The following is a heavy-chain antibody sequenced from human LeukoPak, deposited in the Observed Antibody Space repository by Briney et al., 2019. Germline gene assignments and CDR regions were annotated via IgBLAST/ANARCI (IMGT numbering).Heavy chain of an antibody. CDR3: AKDQVTMVRGVISARLYYYYYYMDV. CDR2: IWYDGSNK. Sequence: GGSLRLSCTASGFTFSNYWMTWVRQAPGKGLEWVAVIWYDGSNKYYADSVKGRFTISRDNSKNTLYLQMNSLRAEDTAVYYCAKDQVTMVRGVISARLYYYYYYMDVWGKGTTVTVSS. D-gene: IGHD3-10*01. J-gene: IGHJ6*03. CDR1: GFTFSNYW. V-gene: IGHV3-33*06.